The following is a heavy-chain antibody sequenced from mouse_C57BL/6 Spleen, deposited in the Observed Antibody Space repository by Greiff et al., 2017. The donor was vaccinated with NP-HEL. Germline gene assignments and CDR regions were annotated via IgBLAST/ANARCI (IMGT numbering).Heavy chain of an antibody. CDR3: ARSDSDV. J-gene: IGHJ1*01. Sequence: EVQLQQSGAELVKPGASVKLSCTASGFNIKDYYMHWVKQRTEQGLEWIGRIDPEDGETKYATKFQGKATITADTSSNTAYLQLSSLTSEDTAVYDCARSDSDVWGPGTTVTVSS. CDR2: IDPEDGET. V-gene: IGHV14-2*01. CDR1: GFNIKDYY.